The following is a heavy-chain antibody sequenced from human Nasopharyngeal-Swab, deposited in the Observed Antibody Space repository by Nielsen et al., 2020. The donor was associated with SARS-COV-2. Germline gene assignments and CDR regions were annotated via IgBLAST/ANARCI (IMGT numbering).Heavy chain of an antibody. CDR3: ARVGGNGSGSYYVEAWGFGGYYYYGMDV. CDR2: ISAYNGNT. V-gene: IGHV1-18*01. J-gene: IGHJ6*02. CDR1: GYTFTSYG. D-gene: IGHD3-10*01. Sequence: ASVKVSCKASGYTFTSYGISWVRQAPGQGLEWMGWISAYNGNTNYAHKPQGRVTMTTDTSTSTAYMEMRSLRSDDTAVYYCARVGGNGSGSYYVEAWGFGGYYYYGMDVWGQGTTVTVSS.